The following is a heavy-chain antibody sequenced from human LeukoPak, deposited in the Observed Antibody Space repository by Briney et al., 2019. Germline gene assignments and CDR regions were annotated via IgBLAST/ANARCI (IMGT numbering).Heavy chain of an antibody. CDR2: ISYDGSNK. V-gene: IGHV3-30-3*01. CDR1: GFTFSSYA. Sequence: GGSLRLSCAASGFTFSSYAMHWVRQAPGKGLEWVAVISYDGSNKYYADSVKGRFTISRDNSKNTLYLQMNSLRAEDTAVYYCARDADEYRNYGMDVWGQGTTVTVSS. CDR3: ARDADEYRNYGMDV. J-gene: IGHJ6*02. D-gene: IGHD2-2*01.